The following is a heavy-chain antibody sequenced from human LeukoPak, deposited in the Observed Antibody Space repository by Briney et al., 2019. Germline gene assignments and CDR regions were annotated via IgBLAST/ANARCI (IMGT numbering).Heavy chain of an antibody. Sequence: GGSLRLSCAASGFTFSNYGMHWVRQAPGKGLEWVALLVYDGFYADSVKGRFTISRDDSRNTLYLQLSSLRAEDTAVYYCAKDLITMVRGRPMDVWGQGTTVTVSS. V-gene: IGHV3-30*18. D-gene: IGHD3-10*01. CDR1: GFTFSNYG. J-gene: IGHJ6*02. CDR2: LVYDG. CDR3: AKDLITMVRGRPMDV.